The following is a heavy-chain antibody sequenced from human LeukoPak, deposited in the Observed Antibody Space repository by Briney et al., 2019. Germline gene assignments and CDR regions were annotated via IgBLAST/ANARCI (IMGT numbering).Heavy chain of an antibody. CDR2: ISNNGGST. Sequence: GGSLRLSCSASGFTFSRYAMHWVRQAPGKGLEYVSAISNNGGSTYYADSVKGRFTISRDNSKNALYLQMSSLRTEDTTLYYCAKDHYDSSGYYYGCDYWGQGTLVTVSS. J-gene: IGHJ4*02. CDR3: AKDHYDSSGYYYGCDY. D-gene: IGHD3-22*01. CDR1: GFTFSRYA. V-gene: IGHV3-64D*06.